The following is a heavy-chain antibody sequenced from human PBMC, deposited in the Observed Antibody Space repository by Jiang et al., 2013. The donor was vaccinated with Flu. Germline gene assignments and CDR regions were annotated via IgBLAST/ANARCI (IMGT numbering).Heavy chain of an antibody. V-gene: IGHV3-74*01. CDR1: GFTFSRFW. CDR3: ARQTDRVGDWYYFDS. J-gene: IGHJ4*02. Sequence: GLVQPGESLRLSCAVSGFTFSRFWMHWVRLAPGKGLVWVARINRDGRTTNYADSVKGRFSISRDNAKDTVYLQMNSLRAEDTAVYYCARQTDRVGDWYYFDSWGQGILVTVSS. D-gene: IGHD2-21*01. CDR2: INRDGRTT.